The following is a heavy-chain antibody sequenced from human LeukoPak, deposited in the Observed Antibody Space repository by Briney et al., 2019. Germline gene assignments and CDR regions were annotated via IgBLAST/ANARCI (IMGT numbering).Heavy chain of an antibody. D-gene: IGHD6-19*01. Sequence: GASVKVSCKASGGTFSSYAISWVRQAPGQGLEWMGGIIPIFGTANYAQKFQGRVTITADESTSAAYMELSSLRSEDTAVYYCARVGIAVADGFDYWGQGTLVTVSS. CDR3: ARVGIAVADGFDY. V-gene: IGHV1-69*13. CDR1: GGTFSSYA. J-gene: IGHJ4*02. CDR2: IIPIFGTA.